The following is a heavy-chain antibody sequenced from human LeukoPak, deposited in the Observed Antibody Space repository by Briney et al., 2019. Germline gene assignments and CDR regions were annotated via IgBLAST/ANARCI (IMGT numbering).Heavy chain of an antibody. D-gene: IGHD3-22*01. CDR3: AKGSSGGRPYYFDY. Sequence: GGSLRLSCIASGFTFRNYAMSWVRQSPGKGLEWISAISNDGVYTFHADSVKGRLTISRDNSKNTLYLQMDSLRAEDTAIYYCAKGSSGGRPYYFDYWGQGTLVTVSS. CDR2: ISNDGVYT. V-gene: IGHV3-23*01. CDR1: GFTFRNYA. J-gene: IGHJ4*02.